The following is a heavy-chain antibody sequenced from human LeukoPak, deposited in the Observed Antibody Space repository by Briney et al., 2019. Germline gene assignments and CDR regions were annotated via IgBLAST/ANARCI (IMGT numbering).Heavy chain of an antibody. CDR2: INPNSGGT. CDR3: ARDTPKDY. Sequence: ASVKVSCKGSGYTFTGSYMHWVRQAPGQGLEWMGWINPNSGGTNYAQKFRGRVTMTTDTSTSTAYMELRSLRSDDTAVYYCARDTPKDYWGQGTLVTVSS. J-gene: IGHJ4*02. V-gene: IGHV1-2*02. CDR1: GYTFTGSY.